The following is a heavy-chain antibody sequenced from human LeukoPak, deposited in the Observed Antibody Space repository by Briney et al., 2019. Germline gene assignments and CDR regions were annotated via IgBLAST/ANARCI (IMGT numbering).Heavy chain of an antibody. V-gene: IGHV3-48*03. CDR2: ISSSGSTI. D-gene: IGHD1-26*01. CDR1: GFTFSNYP. J-gene: IGHJ5*02. CDR3: ARDLGSLNPNWFDP. Sequence: PGGSLRLSCAASGFTFSNYPIHWVRQAPGKWLEWVSYISSSGSTIYYADSVKGRFTISRDNAKNSLYLQMNSLRAEDTAVYYCARDLGSLNPNWFDPWGQGTLVTVSS.